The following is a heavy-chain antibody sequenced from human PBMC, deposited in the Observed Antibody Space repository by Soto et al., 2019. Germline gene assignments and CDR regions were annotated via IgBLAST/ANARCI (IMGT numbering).Heavy chain of an antibody. CDR2: IRSKANSYAT. CDR1: GFTFSGSA. J-gene: IGHJ4*02. Sequence: GGSLRLSCAASGFTFSGSAMHWVRQASGKGLEWVGRIRSKANSYATAYAASVKGRFTISRDDSKNTAYLQMNSLKTEDTAVYYFFCSCSSPRYQHSFRGQGSLVPVSA. V-gene: IGHV3-73*01. CDR3: FCSCSSPRYQHSF. D-gene: IGHD6-13*01.